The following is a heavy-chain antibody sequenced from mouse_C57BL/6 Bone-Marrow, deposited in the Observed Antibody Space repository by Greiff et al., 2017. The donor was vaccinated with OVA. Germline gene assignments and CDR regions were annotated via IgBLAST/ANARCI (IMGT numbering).Heavy chain of an antibody. V-gene: IGHV2-9-1*01. CDR3: SSHYSSSRGFAY. CDR2: IWTGGGP. D-gene: IGHD1-1*01. Sequence: VKLMESGPGLVAPSQSLSITCTVSGFSLTSYAISWVRQPPGKGLEWLGVIWTGGGPNYNSALKSSTSISKYNSKSHVFLKMNRLQTADTSRYYCSSHYSSSRGFAYWGQGTLVTVSA. CDR1: GFSLTSYA. J-gene: IGHJ3*01.